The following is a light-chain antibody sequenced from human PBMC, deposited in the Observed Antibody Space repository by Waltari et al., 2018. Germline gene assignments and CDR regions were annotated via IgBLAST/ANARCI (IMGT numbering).Light chain of an antibody. CDR1: QSVTNY. CDR2: DTS. Sequence: DILLTQSPAILSLSPGERASLSCRASQSVTNYLAWYQQKPGHAPRLLIYDTSNRATGSPARFSGSGFGTDVTLTISSLEPEDFAVYYCQQRRDWPLTFGGGTKVEIK. V-gene: IGKV3-11*01. J-gene: IGKJ4*01. CDR3: QQRRDWPLT.